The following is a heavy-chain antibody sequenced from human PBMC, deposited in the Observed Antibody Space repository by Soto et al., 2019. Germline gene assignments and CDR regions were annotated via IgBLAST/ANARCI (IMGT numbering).Heavy chain of an antibody. CDR3: ERAKGYDMLTGYYGGFDY. V-gene: IGHV4-59*01. CDR1: GGSISSYY. J-gene: IGHJ4*02. Sequence: QVQLQESGPGLVKPSETLSLTCTVSGGSISSYYWSWIRQPPGKGLEWIGYIYYSGSTNYNPSLTSRVTISVDTSKHQFSLKLSSVTAADTAVYYCERAKGYDMLTGYYGGFDYWGQGTLVTVSS. CDR2: IYYSGST. D-gene: IGHD3-9*01.